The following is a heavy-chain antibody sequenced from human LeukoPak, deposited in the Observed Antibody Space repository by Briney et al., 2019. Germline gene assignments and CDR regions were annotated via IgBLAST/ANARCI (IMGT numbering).Heavy chain of an antibody. CDR2: ISSSGSTI. Sequence: PGGFLRLSCAASGFTFSSYEMNWVRQAPGKGLEWVSYISSSGSTIYYADSVKGRFTISRDNAKNSLYLQMNSLRAEDTAVYYCAREEYYYDSSGYLHWGQGTLVTVSS. D-gene: IGHD3-22*01. CDR3: AREEYYYDSSGYLH. CDR1: GFTFSSYE. J-gene: IGHJ1*01. V-gene: IGHV3-48*03.